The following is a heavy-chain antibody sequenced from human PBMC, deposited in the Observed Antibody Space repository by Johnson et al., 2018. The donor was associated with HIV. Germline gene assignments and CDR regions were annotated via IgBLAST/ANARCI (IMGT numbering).Heavy chain of an antibody. CDR3: ARGPKNPGLDAFDI. D-gene: IGHD1-14*01. CDR1: GFTFSHYS. J-gene: IGHJ3*02. Sequence: VQLVESGGGVVQPGRSLRLSCAASGFTFSHYSMHWVRQAPGKGLEWISYIGSSGSPIYYADSVRGRFIISRDTSKNTLYLQMNSLRAEDTAVYYCARGPKNPGLDAFDIWGQGTVVTVSS. V-gene: IGHV3-48*01. CDR2: IGSSGSPI.